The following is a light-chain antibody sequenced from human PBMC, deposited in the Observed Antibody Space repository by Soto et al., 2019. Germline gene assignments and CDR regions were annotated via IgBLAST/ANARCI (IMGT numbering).Light chain of an antibody. CDR3: QQYGTSPGT. CDR2: DVS. J-gene: IGKJ2*01. Sequence: EIVLTQSPGTLSLSPGDRATLSCRASQSVRGSSLAWYQQKPGQAPRLVIYDVSSRATGIPVRFSGSGSGTDFTLTISRLEPEDFAIYCCQQYGTSPGTFGRGTKLEIK. V-gene: IGKV3-20*01. CDR1: QSVRGSS.